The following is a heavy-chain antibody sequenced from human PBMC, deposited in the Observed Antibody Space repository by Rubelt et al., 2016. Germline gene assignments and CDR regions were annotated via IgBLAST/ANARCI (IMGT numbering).Heavy chain of an antibody. J-gene: IGHJ4*02. Sequence: QVHLQESGPGLVKPSQTLSLTCTVSGGSISSGGYYWSWIRQHPGKGLEWIGYVYYSGSAYYNPSLKSRVTISVDTSNNQFSLNLSSVTAADTAVYFCARVPGGVSGTYFFDFWGQGTLVTVSS. CDR1: GGSISSGGYY. CDR2: VYYSGSA. CDR3: ARVPGGVSGTYFFDF. D-gene: IGHD3-10*01. V-gene: IGHV4-31*03.